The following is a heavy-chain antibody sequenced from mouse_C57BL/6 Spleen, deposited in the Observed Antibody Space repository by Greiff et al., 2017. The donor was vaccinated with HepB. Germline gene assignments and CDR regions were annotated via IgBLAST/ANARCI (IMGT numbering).Heavy chain of an antibody. CDR2: INPNNGGT. V-gene: IGHV1-18*01. D-gene: IGHD2-3*01. J-gene: IGHJ4*01. Sequence: EVQLQQSGPELVKPGASVKIPCKASGYTFTDYNMDWVKQSHGKSLEWIGDINPNNGGTIYNQKFKGKATLTVDKSSSTAYMELRSLTSEDTAVYYCARGRWLLRGGAMDYWGQGTSVTVSS. CDR1: GYTFTDYN. CDR3: ARGRWLLRGGAMDY.